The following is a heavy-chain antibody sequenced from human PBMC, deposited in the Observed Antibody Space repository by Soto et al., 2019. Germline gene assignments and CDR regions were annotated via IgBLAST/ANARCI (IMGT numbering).Heavy chain of an antibody. CDR2: ISRNGGST. V-gene: IGHV3-64*01. J-gene: IGHJ6*02. Sequence: EVQLVESGGGLVQPGGSLRLSCAASGFTFSSYAMHWVRQAPGKGLEYVSAISRNGGSTYYANSVKGRFTISRDNSKNTLYLQMGSLRAEDMAVYYCARGVVVVAATYGMDVWGQGTTVTVSS. CDR3: ARGVVVVAATYGMDV. D-gene: IGHD2-15*01. CDR1: GFTFSSYA.